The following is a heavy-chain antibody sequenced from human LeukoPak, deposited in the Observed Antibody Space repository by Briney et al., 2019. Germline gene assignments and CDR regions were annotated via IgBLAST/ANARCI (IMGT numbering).Heavy chain of an antibody. D-gene: IGHD3-22*01. V-gene: IGHV3-11*01. Sequence: GGSLRLSCAASGFTFSDYYMSWIRQAPGEGLEWISYISSSGGTISYADSVKGRFTISRDIAKNSLYLQMNSLRAEDTAVYCCARLRADSSGSYYFDYWGQGTLVTVSS. J-gene: IGHJ4*02. CDR2: ISSSGGTI. CDR1: GFTFSDYY. CDR3: ARLRADSSGSYYFDY.